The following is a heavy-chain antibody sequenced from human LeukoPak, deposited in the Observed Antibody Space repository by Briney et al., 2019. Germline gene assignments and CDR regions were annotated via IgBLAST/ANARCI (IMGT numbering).Heavy chain of an antibody. CDR2: IYSNDNT. CDR1: GFTVSTNY. V-gene: IGHV3-53*01. Sequence: GGSLRLSCAASGFTVSTNYMSWVRQAPGKGLEWVSVIYSNDNTYYADSVKGRFTISRDNSKNTLYLQMNSLRAEDTAVYYCARVGEGAAKDWGQGTLVTVSS. CDR3: ARVGEGAAKD. J-gene: IGHJ4*02. D-gene: IGHD1-26*01.